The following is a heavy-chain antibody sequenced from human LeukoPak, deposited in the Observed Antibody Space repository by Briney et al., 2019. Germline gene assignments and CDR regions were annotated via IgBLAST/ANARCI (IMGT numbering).Heavy chain of an antibody. CDR3: ARDRGYSTFDY. CDR1: AFTFSSYW. Sequence: GGSLRLSCEASAFTFSSYWMSWVRQAPGKGLEWVANMKEDGGEINYVDSVKGRFTISRDNAKNSLLLQMSSLRVEDTAVYYCARDRGYSTFDYWGQGTLVTVSS. V-gene: IGHV3-7*01. D-gene: IGHD4-23*01. J-gene: IGHJ4*02. CDR2: MKEDGGEI.